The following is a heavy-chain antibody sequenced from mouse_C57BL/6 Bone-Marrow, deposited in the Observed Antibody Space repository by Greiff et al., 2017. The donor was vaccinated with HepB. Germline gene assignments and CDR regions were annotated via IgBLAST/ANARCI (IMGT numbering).Heavy chain of an antibody. CDR2: ISSGSSTI. D-gene: IGHD2-2*01. V-gene: IGHV5-17*01. CDR3: ARIYYGYDGFAY. CDR1: GFTFSDYG. J-gene: IGHJ3*01. Sequence: DVQLVESGGGLVKPGGSLKLSCAASGFTFSDYGMHWVRQAPEKGLEWVAYISSGSSTIYYADTVKGRFTISRDNAKNTLFLQMTSLRSEDTTMYYCARIYYGYDGFAYWGQGTLVTVSA.